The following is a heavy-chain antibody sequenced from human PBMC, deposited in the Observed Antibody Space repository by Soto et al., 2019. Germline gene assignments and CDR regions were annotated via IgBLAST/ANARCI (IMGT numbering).Heavy chain of an antibody. Sequence: PSETLSLTCTVSGGSISSYYWSWIRQPPGKGLEWIGYIYYSGSTNYNPSLKSRVTISVDTSKNQFSLKLSSVTAADTAVYYCASLLRYFDWLSFDPWGQGTLVTVSS. CDR1: GGSISSYY. J-gene: IGHJ5*02. CDR3: ASLLRYFDWLSFDP. D-gene: IGHD3-9*01. V-gene: IGHV4-59*01. CDR2: IYYSGST.